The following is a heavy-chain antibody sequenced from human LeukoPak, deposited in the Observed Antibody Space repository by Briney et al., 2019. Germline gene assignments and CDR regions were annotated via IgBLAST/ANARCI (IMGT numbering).Heavy chain of an antibody. CDR2: ISVSGSYT. CDR1: GFTFSDYY. J-gene: IGHJ6*02. Sequence: GGSRRLSCAASGFTFSDYYMSWIRQAPGKGLEWISYISVSGSYTNYADSVKGRFTISRDNAKNSLYLQMISLRAEDTAVYYCARCGTPNNYYGYGVDVWGQGATVT. D-gene: IGHD1-26*01. V-gene: IGHV3-11*03. CDR3: ARCGTPNNYYGYGVDV.